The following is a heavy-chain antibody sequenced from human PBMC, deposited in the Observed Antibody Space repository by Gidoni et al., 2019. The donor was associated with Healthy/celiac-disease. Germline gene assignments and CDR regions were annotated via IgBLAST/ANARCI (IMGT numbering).Heavy chain of an antibody. D-gene: IGHD5-12*01. Sequence: EVQLVESGGGLVKPGGSLRLSCAASGFTFSSYSMNWVRQAPGKGLEWVSSISSSSSYIYYADSVKGRFTISRDNAKNSLYLQMNSLRAEDTAVYYCARAPGGSHYYYYGMDVWGQGTTVTVSS. J-gene: IGHJ6*02. CDR1: GFTFSSYS. CDR2: ISSSSSYI. CDR3: ARAPGGSHYYYYGMDV. V-gene: IGHV3-21*01.